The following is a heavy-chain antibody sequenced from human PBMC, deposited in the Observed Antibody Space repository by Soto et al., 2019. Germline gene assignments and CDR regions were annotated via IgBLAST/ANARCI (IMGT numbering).Heavy chain of an antibody. J-gene: IGHJ6*02. CDR3: AAVSHVLRFLEWLPAYGMDV. CDR2: IVVGSGNT. V-gene: IGHV1-58*01. CDR1: GFTFTSSA. D-gene: IGHD3-3*01. Sequence: SVKVSCKASGFTFTSSAVQWVRQARGQRLEWIGWIVVGSGNTNYAQKFQERVTITRDISTSTAYMELSSLRSEDTAVYYCAAVSHVLRFLEWLPAYGMDVWGQGTTVTVS.